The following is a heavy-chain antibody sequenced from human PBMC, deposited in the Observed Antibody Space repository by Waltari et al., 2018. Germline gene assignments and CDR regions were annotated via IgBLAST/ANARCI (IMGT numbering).Heavy chain of an antibody. CDR1: GFTFRDYY. D-gene: IGHD1-20*01. CDR3: AKRGDQPIITFDS. Sequence: QVQLVESGGGLVKPGGSLRLSCEASGFTFRDYYMAWLRHVPGKGLEWIAYISYASSATYYADSVKGRFTISRDNPQNSVFLQMNSLRVEDTAVYYCAKRGDQPIITFDSWGQGTLVTVSS. V-gene: IGHV3-11*01. J-gene: IGHJ4*02. CDR2: ISYASSAT.